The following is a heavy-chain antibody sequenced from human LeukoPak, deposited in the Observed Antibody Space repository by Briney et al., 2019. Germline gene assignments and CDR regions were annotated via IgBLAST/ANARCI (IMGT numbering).Heavy chain of an antibody. CDR1: GGSIISYY. D-gene: IGHD6-6*01. Sequence: SETLSLTCTVSGGSIISYYWSWFRQPAGKGLEWIGRIYTSGSTNYNPSLKSRVTMSVDTSKNQFSLKLSSVTAADTAVYYCARGIAAGRFDYWGQGTLVTVSS. CDR2: IYTSGST. CDR3: ARGIAAGRFDY. V-gene: IGHV4-4*07. J-gene: IGHJ4*02.